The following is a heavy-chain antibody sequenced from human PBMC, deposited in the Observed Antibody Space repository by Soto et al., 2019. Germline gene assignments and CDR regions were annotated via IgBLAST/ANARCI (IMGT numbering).Heavy chain of an antibody. CDR2: IRSKANSYAT. J-gene: IGHJ6*02. Sequence: EVQLVESGGGLVQPGGSLKLSCAASGFTFSGSAMHWVRQASGKGLEWVGRIRSKANSYATAYAASVKGRFTISRDDSKNTAYLQMNSLKTEDTAVYYCLRAPGYYYGMDVWGQGTTVTVSS. CDR3: LRAPGYYYGMDV. V-gene: IGHV3-73*01. D-gene: IGHD7-27*01. CDR1: GFTFSGSA.